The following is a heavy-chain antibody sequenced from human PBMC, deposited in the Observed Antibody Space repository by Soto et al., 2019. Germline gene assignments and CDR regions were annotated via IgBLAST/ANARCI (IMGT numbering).Heavy chain of an antibody. J-gene: IGHJ4*02. D-gene: IGHD3-9*01. V-gene: IGHV4-31*03. Sequence: SETLSLTCTVSGASISSGDYYWSWIRQLPGKGLEWIGYIYYSGSTYYDPSLTSRVSMSVDTSKNQFSLKLTSVTAADTAVYYCARSLPLRYADYWGQGTLVTVSS. CDR1: GASISSGDYY. CDR2: IYYSGST. CDR3: ARSLPLRYADY.